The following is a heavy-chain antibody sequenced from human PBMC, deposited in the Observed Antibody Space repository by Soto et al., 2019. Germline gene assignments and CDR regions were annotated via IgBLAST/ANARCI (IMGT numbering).Heavy chain of an antibody. V-gene: IGHV3-23*01. CDR3: AKGARVDCSGGSCYVDY. CDR2: ISGSGGST. D-gene: IGHD2-15*01. CDR1: GLTFSSYA. J-gene: IGHJ4*02. Sequence: EVQLLESGGGLVQPGWSLRLSCAASGLTFSSYAMNWVRHAPGKGLEWVSAISGSGGSTYYADSVKGRFTISRDNSKNTLYLQMNRLRAEDTAVYYCAKGARVDCSGGSCYVDYWVQGPLVTVSS.